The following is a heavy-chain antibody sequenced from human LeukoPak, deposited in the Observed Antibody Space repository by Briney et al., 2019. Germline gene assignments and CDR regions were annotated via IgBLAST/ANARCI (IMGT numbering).Heavy chain of an antibody. CDR2: MNPNSGNT. V-gene: IGHV1-8*02. J-gene: IGHJ6*02. D-gene: IGHD1-26*01. Sequence: GASVKVSCKASGYTFTSYDINWVRQATGQGLEWMGWMNPNSGNTGYAQKFQGRVTMTRNTSISTAYMELSSLRSEDTAVYYCARPWEYYYGMDVWGQGTTVTVSS. CDR3: ARPWEYYYGMDV. CDR1: GYTFTSYD.